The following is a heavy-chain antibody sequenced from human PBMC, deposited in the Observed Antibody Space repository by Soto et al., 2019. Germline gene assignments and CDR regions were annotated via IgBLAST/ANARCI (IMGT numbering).Heavy chain of an antibody. CDR3: MRDMFAVVNFDS. CDR2: ISTNGRST. J-gene: IGHJ5*01. V-gene: IGHV3-64D*06. D-gene: IGHD3-10*02. CDR1: GFSFSASA. Sequence: GGSLTLSCSASGFSFSASAMHWDRQAPGKRLEYVSAISTNGRSTFYADSVKGRFTISRENSKNTVHLQMSSLRAEDTAVYYCMRDMFAVVNFDSWGQGTLVTVYS.